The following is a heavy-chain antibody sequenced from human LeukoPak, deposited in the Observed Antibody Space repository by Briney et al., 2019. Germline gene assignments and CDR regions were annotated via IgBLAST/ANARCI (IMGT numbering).Heavy chain of an antibody. Sequence: GGSLRLSCAASGFTFEDYAMHWVRQAPGKGLEWVSGISWNSGSIGYADSVKGRFTISRDNGKSSLYLQMNSLRAEDTALYYCATSYDMGWLIGYWGQGTLVTVSS. D-gene: IGHD3/OR15-3a*01. J-gene: IGHJ4*02. CDR2: ISWNSGSI. CDR1: GFTFEDYA. CDR3: ATSYDMGWLIGY. V-gene: IGHV3-9*01.